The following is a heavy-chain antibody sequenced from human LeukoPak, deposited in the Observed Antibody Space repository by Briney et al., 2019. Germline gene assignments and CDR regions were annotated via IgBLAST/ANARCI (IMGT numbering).Heavy chain of an antibody. CDR3: AKGAPAWQWLVSSDDAFDI. D-gene: IGHD6-19*01. Sequence: GGSLRLSCAASGFTFDDYAMHWVRQAPGKDLEWVSGISWNSGSIGYADSVKGRFTISRDNAKNSLYLQMNSLRAEDTALYYCAKGAPAWQWLVSSDDAFDIWGQGTMVTVSS. CDR2: ISWNSGSI. V-gene: IGHV3-9*01. CDR1: GFTFDDYA. J-gene: IGHJ3*02.